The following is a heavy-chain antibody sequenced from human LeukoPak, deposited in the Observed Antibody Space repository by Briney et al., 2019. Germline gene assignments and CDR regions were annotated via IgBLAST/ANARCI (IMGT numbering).Heavy chain of an antibody. V-gene: IGHV4-4*02. J-gene: IGHJ2*01. D-gene: IGHD5-24*01. CDR3: ARGVGRWLHLRYWYFDL. Sequence: PSETLSLTCAVSGDSISSSNWWSWVRQPPGKGLEWIAEIYRSGNTNYNPSLKSRVTISVDTSKNQSSLKLSSVTAADTAVYYCARGVGRWLHLRYWYFDLWGRGTLVTVSS. CDR2: IYRSGNT. CDR1: GDSISSSNW.